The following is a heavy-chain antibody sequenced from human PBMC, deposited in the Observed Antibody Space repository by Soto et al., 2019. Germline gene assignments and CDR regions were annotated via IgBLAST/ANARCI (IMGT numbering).Heavy chain of an antibody. CDR2: VDNEGIYT. CDR3: GSVFEY. Sequence: GGSLRLSGAASVFTCTNYWMHWVRQAPEKGLVWVARVDNEGIYTSYADSVKGRFTISRDNAKNTLYLQMNDLRVEDTAVYYCGSVFEYWGQGSLVTVSS. CDR1: VFTCTNYW. J-gene: IGHJ4*02. V-gene: IGHV3-74*01.